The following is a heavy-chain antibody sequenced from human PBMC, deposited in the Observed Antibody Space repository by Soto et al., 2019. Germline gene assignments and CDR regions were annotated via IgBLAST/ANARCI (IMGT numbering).Heavy chain of an antibody. Sequence: QITLKESGPTLVKPTQTLTLTCTFSGFSLSTSGVGVGWIRQPPGEALEWLALIYWDDDKRYSPSLKTRLTITKDTSTNQVVLTMTNLDPVDTAPYSCASSGVGVWGYGYGCFDYWGQGTLVTVSS. J-gene: IGHJ4*02. V-gene: IGHV2-5*02. CDR2: IYWDDDK. CDR3: ASSGVGVWGYGYGCFDY. CDR1: GFSLSTSGVG. D-gene: IGHD5-18*01.